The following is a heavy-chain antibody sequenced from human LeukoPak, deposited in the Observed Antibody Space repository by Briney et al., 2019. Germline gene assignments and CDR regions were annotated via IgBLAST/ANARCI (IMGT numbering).Heavy chain of an antibody. CDR1: GFTFSSYA. CDR3: AKDGMGGWPPYYYYGMDV. D-gene: IGHD6-19*01. CDR2: ISGSGGST. J-gene: IGHJ6*02. V-gene: IGHV3-23*01. Sequence: PGGSLRLSCAASGFTFSSYAMSWVRQAPGKGLEWVSAISGSGGSTYYADSVKGRFTISRDNSKNTLYLQMNSLRAEDTAVYYCAKDGMGGWPPYYYYGMDVWGQGTTVTVSS.